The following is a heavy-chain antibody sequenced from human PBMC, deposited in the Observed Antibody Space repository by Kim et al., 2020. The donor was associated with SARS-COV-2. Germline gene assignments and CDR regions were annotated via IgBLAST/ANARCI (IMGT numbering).Heavy chain of an antibody. CDR3: ARGPNYRPFDY. D-gene: IGHD4-4*01. CDR2: IIGSGTTI. Sequence: GGSLRLSCTASGFTFSSYEMNWVRQAPGKGLEWVSYIIGSGTTIYYADSVRGRFTISRDNDKNSLFLQMNSLRAEDTAVYYCARGPNYRPFDYCGQGTLGTVSS. V-gene: IGHV3-48*03. J-gene: IGHJ4*02. CDR1: GFTFSSYE.